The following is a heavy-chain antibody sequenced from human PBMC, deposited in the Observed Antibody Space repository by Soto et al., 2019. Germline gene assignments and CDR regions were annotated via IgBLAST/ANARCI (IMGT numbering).Heavy chain of an antibody. J-gene: IGHJ4*02. CDR3: ALVNRITIFGVDLRED. Sequence: ASVKVSCKASGYTFTSYDINWVRQATGQGLEWMGWMNPNSGNTGYAQKFQGRVTMTRNTSISTAYMELSSLRSEDTAVYYCALVNRITIFGVDLREDWGQGTLVTVSS. V-gene: IGHV1-8*01. CDR1: GYTFTSYD. D-gene: IGHD3-3*01. CDR2: MNPNSGNT.